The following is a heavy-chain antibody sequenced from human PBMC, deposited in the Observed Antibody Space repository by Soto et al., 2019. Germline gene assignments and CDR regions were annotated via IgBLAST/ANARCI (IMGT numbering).Heavy chain of an antibody. J-gene: IGHJ6*02. CDR2: INPSGGST. Sequence: SSVKVSCKEVGYALTSYYMHWVRQAPGQGLEWMGIINPSGGSTSFSQKFQDRVTMTRDTSTSTVYMELSSLRSDDTAVYYCARYQRHYEIMTGYSSSGMDVWGQGTTVTRSS. CDR3: ARYQRHYEIMTGYSSSGMDV. D-gene: IGHD3-9*01. V-gene: IGHV1-46*01. CDR1: GYALTSYY.